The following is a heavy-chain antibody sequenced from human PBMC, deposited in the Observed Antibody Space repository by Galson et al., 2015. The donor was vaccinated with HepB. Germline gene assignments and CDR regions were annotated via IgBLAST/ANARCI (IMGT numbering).Heavy chain of an antibody. CDR1: GFTFGDYA. J-gene: IGHJ4*02. V-gene: IGHV3-49*03. CDR2: IRNQAYGGTA. CDR3: SRGGSGWSHYYFDY. D-gene: IGHD6-19*01. Sequence: SLRLSCAASGFTFGDYAMSWFRQAPGKGLEWVSFIRNQAYGGTAEYAASVKGRFTISRDDSKSVAYLQMNSLKTEDTAVYYCSRGGSGWSHYYFDYWGQGALVTVSS.